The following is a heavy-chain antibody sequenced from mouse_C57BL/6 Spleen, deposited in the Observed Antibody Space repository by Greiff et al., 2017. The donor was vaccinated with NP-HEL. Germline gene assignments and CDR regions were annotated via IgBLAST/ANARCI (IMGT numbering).Heavy chain of an antibody. CDR1: GYTFTDYY. J-gene: IGHJ4*01. D-gene: IGHD2-1*01. CDR3: ARCNYEEVYAMDD. V-gene: IGHV1-76*01. Sequence: VQLQQSGAELVRPGASVKLSCKASGYTFTDYYINWVKQRPGQGLEWIARIYPGSGNTYYNEKFKGKATLTAEKSSSTAYMQLSSLTSEDSAVYFCARCNYEEVYAMDDWGQGTSVTVSS. CDR2: IYPGSGNT.